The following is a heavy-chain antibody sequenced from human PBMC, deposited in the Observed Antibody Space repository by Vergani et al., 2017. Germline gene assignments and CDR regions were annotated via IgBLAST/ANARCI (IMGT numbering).Heavy chain of an antibody. CDR2: ISYDGSNK. D-gene: IGHD2-21*02. J-gene: IGHJ4*02. Sequence: QVQLVESGGGVVQPGRSLRLSCAASGFTFSSYGMHWVRQAPGKGLEWVAVISYDGSNKYYADSVKGRFTISRDNSKNTLYLQMNSLRAEDTAVYYCAREVTTMWGQGTLVTVSS. CDR3: AREVTTM. V-gene: IGHV3-30*03. CDR1: GFTFSSYG.